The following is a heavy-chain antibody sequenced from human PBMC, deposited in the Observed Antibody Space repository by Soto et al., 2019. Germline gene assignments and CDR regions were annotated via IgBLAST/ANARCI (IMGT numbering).Heavy chain of an antibody. CDR1: GYSFSSYG. D-gene: IGHD6-6*01. V-gene: IGHV1-18*01. CDR2: ISVYNANT. J-gene: IGHJ4*02. Sequence: ASVKVSCKASGYSFSSYGITWVRQAPGQGLEWMGWISVYNANTKYAQKVQGRVTMSTDTSTSTAYMELRSLRSDDTAVYYCARDGSVAARLPHDYWGQGTLVNVSS. CDR3: ARDGSVAARLPHDY.